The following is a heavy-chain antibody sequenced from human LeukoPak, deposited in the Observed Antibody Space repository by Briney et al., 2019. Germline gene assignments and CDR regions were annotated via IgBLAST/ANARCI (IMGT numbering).Heavy chain of an antibody. V-gene: IGHV3-33*01. Sequence: GGSLRLSCAASGFTFSSYGMHWVRQAPGKGLEWVAVIWYDGSNKYYADSVKGRFTISRDNSENTLYLQMNSLRAEDTAVYYCARDEGVGAIIDYWGQGTLVTVSS. CDR2: IWYDGSNK. D-gene: IGHD1-26*01. CDR3: ARDEGVGAIIDY. CDR1: GFTFSSYG. J-gene: IGHJ4*02.